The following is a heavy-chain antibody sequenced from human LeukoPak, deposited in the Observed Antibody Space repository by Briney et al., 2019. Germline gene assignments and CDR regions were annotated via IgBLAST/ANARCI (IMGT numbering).Heavy chain of an antibody. D-gene: IGHD2-15*01. J-gene: IGHJ6*02. V-gene: IGHV1-69*13. CDR2: IIPIFGTA. CDR1: GGTFSSYA. Sequence: SVKVSCKASGGTFSSYAISWVRQAPGQGLEWMGGIIPIFGTANYAQKFQGRVTITADESTSTAYMELSSLRSEDTAVYYCARRSIKVAATFPPYYYYGMDVWGQGTAVTVSS. CDR3: ARRSIKVAATFPPYYYYGMDV.